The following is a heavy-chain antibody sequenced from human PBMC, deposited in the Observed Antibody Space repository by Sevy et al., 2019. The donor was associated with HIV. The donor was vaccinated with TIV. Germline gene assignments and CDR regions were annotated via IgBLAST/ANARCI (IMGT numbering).Heavy chain of an antibody. CDR2: IKKDGSQK. J-gene: IGHJ4*01. D-gene: IGHD3-16*01. CDR3: FGGTN. Sequence: GGSLRLSCTDSGLTFSNYWMHWVRQAPGKGLEWVASIKKDGSQKDYVDSVKGRFIISRDNAKSSVYLQMNSLRDEDAAVYYCFGGTNWGHGTLVTVSS. V-gene: IGHV3-7*03. CDR1: GLTFSNYW.